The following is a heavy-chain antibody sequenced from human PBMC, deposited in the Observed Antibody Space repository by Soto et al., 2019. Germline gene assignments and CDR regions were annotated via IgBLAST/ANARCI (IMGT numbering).Heavy chain of an antibody. CDR1: GFSVSSNY. CDR2: HYSGGST. J-gene: IGHJ5*02. V-gene: IGHV3-53*01. CDR3: ARHRHPRGTVGATSPLDP. D-gene: IGHD1-26*01. Sequence: PGGSRRLSCAISGFSVSSNYLSCVRQAPGKGLEWVSVHYSGGSTYYADSVQGRFTISRDKSNNTLYLQMRRVRAEDTAVYFCARHRHPRGTVGATSPLDPWGQGTQVTVSS.